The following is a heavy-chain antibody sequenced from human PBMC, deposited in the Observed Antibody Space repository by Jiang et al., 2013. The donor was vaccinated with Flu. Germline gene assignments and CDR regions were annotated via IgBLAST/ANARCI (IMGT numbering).Heavy chain of an antibody. Sequence: PTQTLTLTCTSLGSHSALVEWVWAGSVQPPGKALEWLALIYWDDDKRYSPSLKSRLTITKDTSKNQVVLTMTNMDPVDTATYYCAHISGSLWFGALVWFDPWGQGTLVTVSS. V-gene: IGHV2-5*02. J-gene: IGHJ5*02. CDR2: IYWDDDK. CDR1: GSHSALVEWV. D-gene: IGHD3-10*01. CDR3: AHISGSLWFGALVWFDP.